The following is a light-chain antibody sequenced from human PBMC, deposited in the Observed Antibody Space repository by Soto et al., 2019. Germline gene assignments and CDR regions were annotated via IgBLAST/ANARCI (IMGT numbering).Light chain of an antibody. CDR2: KAS. CDR3: QQYNDNWT. V-gene: IGKV1-5*03. Sequence: DIQMTQYPSTLSASVGDRVTITCRASQSISSWLAWYQQKPGAAPKLLIYKASTLQTGVPSRFSGSGSGTEFTLTISSLQPDDFATYYCQQYNDNWTFGQGTKV. CDR1: QSISSW. J-gene: IGKJ1*01.